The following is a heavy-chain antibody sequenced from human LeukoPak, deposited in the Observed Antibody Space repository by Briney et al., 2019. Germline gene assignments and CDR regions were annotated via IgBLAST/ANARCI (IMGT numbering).Heavy chain of an antibody. J-gene: IGHJ4*02. Sequence: GGSLRPSCAASGFTFSDHYMDWVRQAPGKGLEWVGRITNKATSYTTEYAASVKGRFTISRDDSKNSLYLQMDSLKTEDSAVYYCTRCEQRYYDIWGQGTLVTVSS. CDR1: GFTFSDHY. V-gene: IGHV3-72*01. D-gene: IGHD3-9*01. CDR3: TRCEQRYYDI. CDR2: ITNKATSYTT.